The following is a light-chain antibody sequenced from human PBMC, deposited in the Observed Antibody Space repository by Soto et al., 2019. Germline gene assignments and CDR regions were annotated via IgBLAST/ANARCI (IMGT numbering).Light chain of an antibody. CDR2: DVS. V-gene: IGLV2-14*01. CDR1: SSYVGGYNY. Sequence: QSVLTQPASVSGSPGQSSTISCTGTSSYVGGYNYVSWYQQHPGKAPKLMIYDVSNRPSGVSNRFSGSKSGNTASLTISGLQAEDEADYYCSSYTSSSTLVFGTGTKVTVL. J-gene: IGLJ1*01. CDR3: SSYTSSSTLV.